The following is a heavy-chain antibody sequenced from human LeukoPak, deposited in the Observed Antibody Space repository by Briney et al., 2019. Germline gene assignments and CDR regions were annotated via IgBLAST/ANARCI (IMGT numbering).Heavy chain of an antibody. CDR1: GYSFTNYW. CDR3: ARSVYYNYYMDV. Sequence: PGESLKISCKGSGYSFTNYWINWVRQMPGKGLEWMGRIDPSDSYTNYSPSFQGHVTISADKSISTVYLQWSSLKASDTAIYYCARSVYYNYYMDVWGQGTTVTVSS. J-gene: IGHJ6*02. CDR2: IDPSDSYT. V-gene: IGHV5-10-1*01.